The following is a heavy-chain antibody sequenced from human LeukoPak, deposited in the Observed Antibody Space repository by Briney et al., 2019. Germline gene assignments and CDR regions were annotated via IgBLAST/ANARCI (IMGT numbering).Heavy chain of an antibody. V-gene: IGHV3-48*01. Sequence: GGSLRLSCAASGFTFSSYSMNWVRQAPGKGLEWVSYISSSSSTIYYADSVKGRFTISRDNAKNSLYLQMSSLRAEDTAVYYCARAAIKNYDFWSGYHERNKNYYYMDVWGKGTTVTVSS. CDR3: ARAAIKNYDFWSGYHERNKNYYYMDV. J-gene: IGHJ6*03. CDR1: GFTFSSYS. D-gene: IGHD3-3*01. CDR2: ISSSSSTI.